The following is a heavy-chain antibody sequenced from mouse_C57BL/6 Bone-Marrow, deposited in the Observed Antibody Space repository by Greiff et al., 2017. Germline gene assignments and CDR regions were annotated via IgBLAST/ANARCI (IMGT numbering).Heavy chain of an antibody. CDR2: INPYNGGT. CDR1: GYTFTDYY. D-gene: IGHD1-1*01. CDR3: ARWGGSSYWYFDV. V-gene: IGHV1-19*01. Sequence: VQLQQSGPVLVKPGASVKMSCKASGYTFTDYYMNWVKQSHGKSLEWIGVINPYNGGTSYNQKFQGKATLTVDKSSSTAYMELNSLTSEDSAVYYCARWGGSSYWYFDVWGTGTTVTVSS. J-gene: IGHJ1*03.